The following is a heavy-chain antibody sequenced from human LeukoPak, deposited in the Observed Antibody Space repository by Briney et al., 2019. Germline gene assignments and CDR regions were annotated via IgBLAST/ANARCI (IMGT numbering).Heavy chain of an antibody. Sequence: GRSLRLSCAASGFTFSNYGMHWVRQAPGKGLECVAVIWYDESNKYYADSVKGRFTISRDNSKNTLYLQMNSLRAEDTAAYYCARDSSSGVRYFDYWGQGTLVTVSS. J-gene: IGHJ4*02. CDR2: IWYDESNK. CDR3: ARDSSSGVRYFDY. CDR1: GFTFSNYG. V-gene: IGHV3-33*01. D-gene: IGHD6-25*01.